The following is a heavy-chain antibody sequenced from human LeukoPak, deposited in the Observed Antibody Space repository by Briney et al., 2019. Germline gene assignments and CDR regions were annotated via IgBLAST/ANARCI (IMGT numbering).Heavy chain of an antibody. J-gene: IGHJ4*02. CDR2: IYYSGST. Sequence: SETLSLTCTVSGGSISSSSYYWGWIRQPPGKGLEWIGSIYYSGSTYYNPSLKSRVTISVDTSKNQSSLKLSSVTAADTATYYCAKHYMGPYDNRGLDYWGQGSLVTVSS. CDR1: GGSISSSSYY. CDR3: AKHYMGPYDNRGLDY. V-gene: IGHV4-39*01. D-gene: IGHD3-10*01.